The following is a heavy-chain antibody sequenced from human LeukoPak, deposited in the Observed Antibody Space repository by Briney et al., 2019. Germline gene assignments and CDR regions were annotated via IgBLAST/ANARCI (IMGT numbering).Heavy chain of an antibody. CDR1: GGSISSSSYY. Sequence: PSETLSLTCTVSGGSISSSSYYWGWIRQPPGKGLEWIGSIYYSGSTYYNPSLKSRVTISVDTSKNQFSLKLSSVTAADTAVYYCARDRGPGGWYPFDYWGQGTLVTVSS. J-gene: IGHJ4*02. V-gene: IGHV4-39*07. CDR2: IYYSGST. D-gene: IGHD6-19*01. CDR3: ARDRGPGGWYPFDY.